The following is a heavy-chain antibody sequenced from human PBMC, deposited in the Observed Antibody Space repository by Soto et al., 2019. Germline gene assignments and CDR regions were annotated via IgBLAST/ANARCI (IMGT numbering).Heavy chain of an antibody. CDR3: ATLRGLGVVSPYFDY. CDR1: GGSISSGGYS. J-gene: IGHJ4*02. CDR2: IYHSGST. D-gene: IGHD3-10*01. Sequence: SETLSLTCAVSGGSISSGGYSWSWIRQPPGKGLEWIGYIYHSGSTYYNPSLKSRVTISVDRSKNQFSLKLSSVTAADTAVYFCATLRGLGVVSPYFDYWGQGLMVT. V-gene: IGHV4-30-2*01.